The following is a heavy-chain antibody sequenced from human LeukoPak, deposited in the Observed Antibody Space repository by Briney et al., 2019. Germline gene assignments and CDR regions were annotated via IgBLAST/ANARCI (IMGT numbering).Heavy chain of an antibody. J-gene: IGHJ5*02. CDR3: ASHSSSARGVWFDP. CDR1: GGSITSVGYY. Sequence: PSETLSLTCTVSGGSITSVGYYWSWIRQPPGKGLEWIGYIYHDGSAYYNPSLKSRVAISVDRSKNQFSLNLSSVTAADTAVYYCASHSSSARGVWFDPWGQGTLVTVSS. V-gene: IGHV4-30-2*01. CDR2: IYHDGSA. D-gene: IGHD6-13*01.